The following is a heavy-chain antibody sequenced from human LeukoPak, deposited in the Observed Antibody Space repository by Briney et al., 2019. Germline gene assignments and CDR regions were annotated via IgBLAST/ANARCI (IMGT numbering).Heavy chain of an antibody. J-gene: IGHJ4*02. Sequence: PSETLSLTCTVSGGSISSYYWSWIRQPPGKGLEWIGYIYYSGSTNYNPSLKSRVTISVDTSKNQFSLKLSSVTAADTAVYYCARAWDRPTPFFDYWGQGTLVTVSS. CDR2: IYYSGST. CDR1: GGSISSYY. D-gene: IGHD1-26*01. V-gene: IGHV4-59*01. CDR3: ARAWDRPTPFFDY.